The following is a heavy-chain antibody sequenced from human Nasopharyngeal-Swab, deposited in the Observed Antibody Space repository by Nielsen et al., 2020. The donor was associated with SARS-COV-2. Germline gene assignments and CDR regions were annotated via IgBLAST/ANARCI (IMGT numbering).Heavy chain of an antibody. J-gene: IGHJ3*02. D-gene: IGHD1-26*01. CDR3: ARWEAWYPYDAFDI. V-gene: IGHV4-31*03. Sequence: SETLSLTCTVSGGSISSGGYYWSWIRQHPGKGLEWIGYIYYSGSTYYNPSLKSRVTISVHTSKNQFSLKLSSVTAADTAVYYCARWEAWYPYDAFDIWGQGTMVTVSS. CDR1: GGSISSGGYY. CDR2: IYYSGST.